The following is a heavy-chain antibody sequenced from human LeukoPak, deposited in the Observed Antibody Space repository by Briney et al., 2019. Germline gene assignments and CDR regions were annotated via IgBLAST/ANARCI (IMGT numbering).Heavy chain of an antibody. J-gene: IGHJ6*02. Sequence: GSSLRLSCAASGFTFSSYGMHWVRQAPGKGLEWLAVIAYDGSNKYYAESLKGRFTISTDNSKNTLYLQMNSMRAEDTAVYYSAKASPVLAGYYYGLDVWVQGTTATVSS. CDR2: IAYDGSNK. V-gene: IGHV3-30*18. CDR3: AKASPVLAGYYYGLDV. D-gene: IGHD6-19*01. CDR1: GFTFSSYG.